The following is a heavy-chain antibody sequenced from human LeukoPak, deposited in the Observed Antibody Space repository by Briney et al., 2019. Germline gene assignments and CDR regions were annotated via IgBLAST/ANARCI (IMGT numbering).Heavy chain of an antibody. V-gene: IGHV1-18*01. CDR2: IGTENAYT. CDR3: ERDRERGFDY. CDR1: GYTFNIYC. D-gene: IGHD5-24*01. Sequence: ASVKVSCMASGYTFNIYCISWVRQAPGQGLEWMGWIGTENAYTIYAEKFQGRVTLTTDTSTTTVHMELRSLRSDDTAVYYCERDRERGFDYWGQGSLVTVSS. J-gene: IGHJ4*02.